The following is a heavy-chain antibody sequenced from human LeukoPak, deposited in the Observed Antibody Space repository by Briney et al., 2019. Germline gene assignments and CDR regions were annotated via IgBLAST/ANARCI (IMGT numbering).Heavy chain of an antibody. CDR2: ISNSVST. Sequence: SETLSLTCTVSVGSISSHYWTWIRQSPVKGLEWIGDISNSVSTSYNPSLKSRVTISIDTSKNQFSLKLSSVTAADTAVYYCGRDALVGYFSYYYMDVWGKGTTVTVSS. CDR3: GRDALVGYFSYYYMDV. CDR1: VGSISSHY. D-gene: IGHD2-15*01. V-gene: IGHV4-59*11. J-gene: IGHJ6*03.